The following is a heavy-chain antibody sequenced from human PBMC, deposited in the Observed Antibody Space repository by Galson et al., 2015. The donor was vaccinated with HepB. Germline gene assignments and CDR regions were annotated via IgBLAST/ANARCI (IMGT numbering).Heavy chain of an antibody. V-gene: IGHV3-23*01. CDR3: AKDRGDRTWNFDL. CDR1: GFSFNNYA. Sequence: CAASGFSFNNYAMSWVRQAPGKGLEWVSLISGSGGSTFYANSVKGRFTISRDNSKSTLYLETDSLRADDTAIYYCAKDRGDRTWNFDLWGHGTLVPVSS. D-gene: IGHD3-10*01. J-gene: IGHJ2*01. CDR2: ISGSGGST.